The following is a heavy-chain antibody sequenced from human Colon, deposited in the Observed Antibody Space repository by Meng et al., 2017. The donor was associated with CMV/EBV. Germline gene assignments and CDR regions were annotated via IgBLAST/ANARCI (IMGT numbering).Heavy chain of an antibody. D-gene: IGHD6-19*01. V-gene: IGHV3-23*01. Sequence: GGSLRLSCAASGFNFYSHAMSWVRQAPGKGLEWVAASTGSGGSPRYADSVEGRFTISRDISKNILYLQMNDLRVEDTAVYYCVKAAGVFDYWGQGALVTVS. CDR1: GFNFYSHA. J-gene: IGHJ4*02. CDR2: STGSGGSP. CDR3: VKAAGVFDY.